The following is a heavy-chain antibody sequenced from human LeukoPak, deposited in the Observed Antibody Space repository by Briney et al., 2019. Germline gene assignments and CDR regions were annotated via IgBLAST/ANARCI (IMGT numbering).Heavy chain of an antibody. J-gene: IGHJ4*02. CDR2: IYTSGST. D-gene: IGHD3-22*01. CDR3: ARHGDYYDSSGYYYRHPFDY. V-gene: IGHV4-61*02. CDR1: GGSISSGSYY. Sequence: SETLSLTCTVSGGSISSGSYYWSWIRQPAGKGLEWIGRIYTSGSTNYNPSLKSRVTISVDTSKNQFSLKLSSVTAADTAVYYCARHGDYYDSSGYYYRHPFDYWGQGTLVTVSS.